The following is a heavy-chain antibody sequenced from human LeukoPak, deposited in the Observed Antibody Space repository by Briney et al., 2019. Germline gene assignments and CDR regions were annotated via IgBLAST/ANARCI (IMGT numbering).Heavy chain of an antibody. CDR3: ARVRRVRGVNYFDY. D-gene: IGHD3-10*01. V-gene: IGHV1-69*13. J-gene: IGHJ4*02. CDR1: GGTFSSYG. CDR2: IIPIFGTA. Sequence: GASVKVSCKASGGTFSSYGISWVRQAPGQGLEWMGGIIPIFGTANYAQKFQGRVTITADESTSTAYMELSRLRSDDTAVYYCARVRRVRGVNYFDYWGQGTLVTVSS.